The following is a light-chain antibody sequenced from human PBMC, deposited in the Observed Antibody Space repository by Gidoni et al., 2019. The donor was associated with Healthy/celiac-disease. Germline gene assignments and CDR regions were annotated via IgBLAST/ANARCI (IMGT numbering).Light chain of an antibody. J-gene: IGKJ5*01. CDR3: QHYNNWPPIT. CDR2: GAS. CDR1: QSVRSN. V-gene: IGKV3-15*01. Sequence: EIVMTQSPATLSVSPGERATLSCRASQSVRSNLAWYRQKPGQAPRLLIYGASTRATGIPARFSGSGSGTEFTLTISSLQSEDFAVYYCQHYNNWPPITFGQGTRLEIK.